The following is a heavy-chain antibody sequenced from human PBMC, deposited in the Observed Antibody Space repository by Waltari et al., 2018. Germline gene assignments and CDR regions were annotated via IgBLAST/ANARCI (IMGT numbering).Heavy chain of an antibody. Sequence: QLQLQESGPRLVKPAETLSLTCTVSGDSVSSGPYFWAWIRQPPGKGLEWLGSMFYSGTTYHNLALKSRVTISVDTSKNQVSLQLKAVTAADTAVYFCARDRSGTINSFDPWGRGTLVTVSS. V-gene: IGHV4-39*07. J-gene: IGHJ5*02. CDR2: MFYSGTT. D-gene: IGHD1-26*01. CDR1: GDSVSSGPYF. CDR3: ARDRSGTINSFDP.